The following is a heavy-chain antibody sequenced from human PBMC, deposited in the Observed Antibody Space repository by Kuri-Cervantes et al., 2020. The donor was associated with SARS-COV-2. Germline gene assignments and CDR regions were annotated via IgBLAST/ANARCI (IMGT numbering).Heavy chain of an antibody. CDR1: GYTFTSYA. CDR2: ISIGRGHT. D-gene: IGHD6-19*01. V-gene: IGHV1-3*04. J-gene: IGHJ4*02. CDR3: AKSPYNSGFDA. Sequence: ASVKVSCKASGYTFTSYAMHWVRQASGQSLEWLGWISIGRGHTKYSQKSQGRVTITRDTSASTAYMELTSLRSEDTAVYYCAKSPYNSGFDAWGQGTQVTVSS.